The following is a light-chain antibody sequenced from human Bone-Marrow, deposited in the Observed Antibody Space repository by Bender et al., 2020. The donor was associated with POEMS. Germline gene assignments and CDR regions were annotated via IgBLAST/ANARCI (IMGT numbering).Light chain of an antibody. V-gene: IGLV1-44*01. J-gene: IGLJ3*02. CDR2: INN. CDR3: SSYTSGSNPWV. Sequence: QSVLTQPPSASGTPGQRVTISCSGSSSNIGTNPVNWYQQLPGTAPKLLIYINNQRPSGVSSRFSGSKSGNTASLTISGLQAEDEADYYCSSYTSGSNPWVFGGGTKLTVL. CDR1: SSNIGTNP.